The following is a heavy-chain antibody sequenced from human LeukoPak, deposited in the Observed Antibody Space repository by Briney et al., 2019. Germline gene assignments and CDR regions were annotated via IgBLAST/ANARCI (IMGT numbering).Heavy chain of an antibody. D-gene: IGHD3-22*01. CDR2: INWNGGST. V-gene: IGHV3-20*04. CDR1: GFTFDDYG. Sequence: GGSLRLSCAASGFTFDDYGMSWVRQAPGKGLEWVSGINWNGGSTGYADSVKGRFTISRDNAKNSLYLQMNSLRAEDTALYYCARVIPDNYYDSSGSIDYWGQGTLVTVSS. J-gene: IGHJ4*02. CDR3: ARVIPDNYYDSSGSIDY.